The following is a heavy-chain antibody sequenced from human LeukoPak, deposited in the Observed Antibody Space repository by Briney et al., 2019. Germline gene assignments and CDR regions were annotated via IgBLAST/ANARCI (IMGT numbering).Heavy chain of an antibody. D-gene: IGHD3-16*01. Sequence: GGSLRLSCAASGFTVSSSYMSWVRQAPGKGLEWVSVIYSGGSTYYADSVKGRFTISRDNSKNTLYLQMNSLRAEDTAVYYCARDSIGAFDYWGQGTLVTVSS. J-gene: IGHJ4*02. CDR1: GFTVSSSY. CDR3: ARDSIGAFDY. CDR2: IYSGGST. V-gene: IGHV3-66*02.